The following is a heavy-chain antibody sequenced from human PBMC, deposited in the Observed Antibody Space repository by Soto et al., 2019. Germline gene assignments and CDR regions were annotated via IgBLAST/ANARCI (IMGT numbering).Heavy chain of an antibody. V-gene: IGHV1-18*01. CDR1: GYTFITYG. J-gene: IGHJ4*02. D-gene: IGHD3-22*01. CDR3: ARGPTDYYDNSANYFLDY. CDR2: ISTYNGNT. Sequence: QVPLVQSGAEVKKPGASVKVSCKASGYTFITYGVSWVRQAPGQGLDWLGWISTYNGNTRYAERLQGRVTMTTDTTTNTASMELRNLRSDATAVYYCARGPTDYYDNSANYFLDYWGQGTLVTVSS.